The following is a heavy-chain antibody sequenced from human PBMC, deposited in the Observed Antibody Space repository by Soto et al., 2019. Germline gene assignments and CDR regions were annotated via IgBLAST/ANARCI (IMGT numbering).Heavy chain of an antibody. D-gene: IGHD3-10*01. CDR2: ISPMFGAA. V-gene: IGHV1-69*19. CDR1: GGTFNTYA. Sequence: QVQLVQSGAEMKKPGSSVKVSCQSSGGTFNTYAMNWVRQASGQGPEWMGDISPMFGAANYAPKFQGRVTTTAHESTGTSYMQLSSLTSEDTALYFCPREVQVHTPAFVYWGQGTLVTVSS. J-gene: IGHJ4*02. CDR3: PREVQVHTPAFVY.